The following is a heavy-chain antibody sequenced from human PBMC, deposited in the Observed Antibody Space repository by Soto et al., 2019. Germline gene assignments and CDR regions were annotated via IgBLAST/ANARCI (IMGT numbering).Heavy chain of an antibody. V-gene: IGHV3-49*04. J-gene: IGHJ5*02. CDR2: IRRSCYSATS. D-gene: IGHD2-15*01. CDR3: TIAPLRCRGGSCYSSDA. CDR1: GFTFRDHG. Sequence: GGSLRLSCATSGFTFRDHGMSWVRQAPGKGPEWVGFIRRSCYSATSEYTASVKGRLFTSSDDSKSIASLQLHNVENEDTAVYYCTIAPLRCRGGSCYSSDAWGQGTLVTVSS.